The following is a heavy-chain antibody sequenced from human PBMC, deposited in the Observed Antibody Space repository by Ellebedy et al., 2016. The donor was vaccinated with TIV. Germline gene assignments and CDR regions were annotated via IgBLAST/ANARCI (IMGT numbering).Heavy chain of an antibody. CDR2: IYYSGST. V-gene: IGHV4-39*07. J-gene: IGHJ3*01. CDR1: GGSISSSSYY. CDR3: ARWGGDGLRAFDL. Sequence: SETLSLXXTVSGGSISSSSYYWGWIRQPPGKGLEWIGSIYYSGSTYYNPSLKSRVTISVDTSKNQFSLKLSSVTAADTAIYYCARWGGDGLRAFDLWGQGAIVTVSS. D-gene: IGHD2-21*02.